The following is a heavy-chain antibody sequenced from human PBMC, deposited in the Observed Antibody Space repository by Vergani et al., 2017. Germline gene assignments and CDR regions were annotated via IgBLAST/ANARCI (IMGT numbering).Heavy chain of an antibody. J-gene: IGHJ4*02. D-gene: IGHD2-15*01. CDR2: ISGSGGST. V-gene: IGHV3-23*04. CDR1: GFTFSSYA. Sequence: VQLVESGGGVVQPGRSLRLSCAASGFTFSSYAMSWVRQAPGKGLEWVSAISGSGGSTYYADSVKGRFTISRDNSKNTLYLQMNSLRAEDTAVYYCAKGQKVVVAAFDYWGQGTLVTVSS. CDR3: AKGQKVVVAAFDY.